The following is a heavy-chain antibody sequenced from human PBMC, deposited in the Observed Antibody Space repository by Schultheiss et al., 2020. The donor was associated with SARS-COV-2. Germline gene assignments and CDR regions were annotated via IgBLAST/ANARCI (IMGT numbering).Heavy chain of an antibody. D-gene: IGHD3-10*01. CDR2: ISVSGGST. CDR3: AREGITMVRGVIRTYYYYGMDV. J-gene: IGHJ6*02. Sequence: GGSLRLSCAASGFTFSSYAMSWVRQAPGKGLEWVSTISVSGGSTHYADSVKGRFTISRDNSKNTLYLQMNSLRAEDTAVYYCAREGITMVRGVIRTYYYYGMDVWGQGTTVTVSS. V-gene: IGHV3-23*01. CDR1: GFTFSSYA.